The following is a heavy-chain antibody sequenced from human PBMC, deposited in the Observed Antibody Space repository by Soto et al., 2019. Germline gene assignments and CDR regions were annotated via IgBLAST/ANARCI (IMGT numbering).Heavy chain of an antibody. CDR2: IYYTGST. D-gene: IGHD3-10*01. CDR1: GGSMSRGGQS. V-gene: IGHV4-30-2*01. CDR3: ARAPPGPSPRWDV. J-gene: IGHJ6*02. Sequence: QVVLQESGPELVKPSQTLSLTCAVSGGSMSRGGQSWSWIRQPPGKVLEWLGFIYYTGSTYYNPCLKSRVTLSVDRSKNQLSLNLTSVTAADTAMYFCARAPPGPSPRWDVWGQGTTVTVSS.